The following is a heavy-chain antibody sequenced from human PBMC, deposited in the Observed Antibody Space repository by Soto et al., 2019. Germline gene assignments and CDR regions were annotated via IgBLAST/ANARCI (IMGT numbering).Heavy chain of an antibody. CDR1: GYSFSTYG. CDR2: ISGLKGNT. V-gene: IGHV1-18*01. J-gene: IGHJ4*02. CDR3: ARDLFGEDGAGYFDY. D-gene: IGHD3-10*01. Sequence: QVPLVQSGVEVKKPGASVKVSCKASGYSFSTYGISWVRQAPGQGLEWMGWISGLKGNTNYAQNIQGRVTMTTDTSTSTAYMELRSLGFDDTAMYYCARDLFGEDGAGYFDYWGQGTLVTVSS.